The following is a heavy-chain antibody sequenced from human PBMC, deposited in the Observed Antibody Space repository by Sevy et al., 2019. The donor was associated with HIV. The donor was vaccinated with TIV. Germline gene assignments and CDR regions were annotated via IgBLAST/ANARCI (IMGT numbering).Heavy chain of an antibody. CDR3: ARDRQGITVAGTAIDY. D-gene: IGHD6-19*01. V-gene: IGHV3-48*03. Sequence: GGSLRLSCTASGFTFSSYEMNWVRQAPGKGLEWVSYITLSGSTIYYAHSVKGRFTISRDNAKNSLYLQMNSLRAEDTAVYYCARDRQGITVAGTAIDYWGQGTLVTVSS. CDR2: ITLSGSTI. CDR1: GFTFSSYE. J-gene: IGHJ4*02.